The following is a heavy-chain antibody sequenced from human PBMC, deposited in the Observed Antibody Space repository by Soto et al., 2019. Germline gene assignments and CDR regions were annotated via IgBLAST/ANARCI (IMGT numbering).Heavy chain of an antibody. CDR1: GYTFTSYG. CDR3: ARMCSCLPYYYGMDV. Sequence: QVQLVQSGAEVKKPGASVKVSCQASGYTFTSYGISWVRQAPGQGVEWMGWISAYHGNTNYAQKLQGRVTMTTDTSTSTAYMELRSLRSDDTAVYYCARMCSCLPYYYGMDVWGQGTTVTVSS. CDR2: ISAYHGNT. D-gene: IGHD2-15*01. J-gene: IGHJ6*02. V-gene: IGHV1-18*01.